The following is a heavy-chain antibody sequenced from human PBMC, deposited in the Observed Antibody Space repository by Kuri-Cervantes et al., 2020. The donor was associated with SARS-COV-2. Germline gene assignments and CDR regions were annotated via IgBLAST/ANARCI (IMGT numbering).Heavy chain of an antibody. V-gene: IGHV1-18*01. D-gene: IGHD2-21*02. CDR3: ARAGAEVTSHFDY. CDR2: ISASNGNT. Sequence: ASVKVSCKASGYTFTTYGISWVRQAPGQGLEWMGWISASNGNTNYAQSLQGRVTITTYSSTSTAYLELRNLRPDDTAVYYCARAGAEVTSHFDYWGQGTLVTVSS. J-gene: IGHJ4*02. CDR1: GYTFTTYG.